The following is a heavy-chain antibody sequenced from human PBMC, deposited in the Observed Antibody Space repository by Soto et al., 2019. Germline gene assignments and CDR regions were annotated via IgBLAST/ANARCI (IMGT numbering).Heavy chain of an antibody. CDR1: GGTFSSYA. CDR2: IIPIFGTA. CDR3: AGDRSRGEGDDGGNTLGYYYGMDV. D-gene: IGHD2-15*01. Sequence: ASVKVSCKASGGTFSSYAISWVRQAPGQGLEWMGGIIPIFGTANYAQKFQGRVTITADESTSTAYMGRSSLRSEEQAVDYCAGDRSRGEGDDGGNTLGYYYGMDVWGQGTTVTVSS. J-gene: IGHJ6*02. V-gene: IGHV1-69*13.